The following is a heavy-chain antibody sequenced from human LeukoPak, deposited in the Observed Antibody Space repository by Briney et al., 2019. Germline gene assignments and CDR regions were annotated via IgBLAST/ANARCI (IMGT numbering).Heavy chain of an antibody. Sequence: PSETLSLTCTVSGGSISSYYWSWIRQPPGKGLEWIGYIYYSGSTNYNPSLKSRVTISVDTSKNQFSLKLSSVIAADTAVYYCARTRPPDAFDIWGQGTMVTVSS. CDR1: GGSISSYY. V-gene: IGHV4-59*01. J-gene: IGHJ3*02. CDR2: IYYSGST. CDR3: ARTRPPDAFDI.